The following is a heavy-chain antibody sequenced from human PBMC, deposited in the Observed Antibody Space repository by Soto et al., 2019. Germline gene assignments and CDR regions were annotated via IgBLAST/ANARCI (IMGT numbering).Heavy chain of an antibody. CDR1: GGSISSGGYY. CDR2: IYYSGST. J-gene: IGHJ6*02. CDR3: AREGITMVRGVTRAVCYYYGMDV. D-gene: IGHD3-10*01. Sequence: SETLSLTCTVSGGSISSGGYYWSWIRQHPGKGLEWIGYIYYSGSTYYNPSLKSRVTISVDTSKNQFSLKLSSVTAADTAVYYCAREGITMVRGVTRAVCYYYGMDVWGQGTTVTVSS. V-gene: IGHV4-31*02.